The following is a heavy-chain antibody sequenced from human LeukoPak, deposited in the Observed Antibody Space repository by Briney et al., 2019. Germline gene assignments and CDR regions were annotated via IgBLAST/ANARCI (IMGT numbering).Heavy chain of an antibody. D-gene: IGHD6-19*01. J-gene: IGHJ4*02. CDR1: GGPISGYY. CDR3: ARHYTSGWDLDY. V-gene: IGHV4-59*08. CDR2: IFYSGST. Sequence: SETLSLTCTVSGGPISGYYWSWIRQPPGKGLEWIGYIFYSGSTSYNPSLKSRLTISVDTSKNQFSLKLTPVTAADTAVYYCARHYTSGWDLDYWGQGTLVTVSS.